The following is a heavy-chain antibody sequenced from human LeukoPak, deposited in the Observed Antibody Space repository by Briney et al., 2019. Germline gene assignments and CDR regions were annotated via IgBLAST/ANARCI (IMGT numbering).Heavy chain of an antibody. Sequence: GASVKVSCKASGYTFTSYGISWVRQAPGQGLEWMGWISAYNGNTNYAQKLQGRVTMTTDTSTSTAYMELRSLRSDDTAVYYCARDAQAVAGLNWFGPWGQGTLVTVSS. CDR3: ARDAQAVAGLNWFGP. CDR1: GYTFTSYG. CDR2: ISAYNGNT. D-gene: IGHD6-19*01. J-gene: IGHJ5*02. V-gene: IGHV1-18*01.